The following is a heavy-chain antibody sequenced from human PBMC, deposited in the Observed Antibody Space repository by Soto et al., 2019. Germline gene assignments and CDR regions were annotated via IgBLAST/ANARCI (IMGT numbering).Heavy chain of an antibody. CDR1: GFTFSTYT. CDR3: AKARHSTSWYGLEADF. J-gene: IGHJ4*02. V-gene: IGHV3-21*01. Sequence: EEQLVESGGGLVKPGGSLRLSCAASGFTFSTYTMNWVRQSPGKGLEWVSSITSSGASIYYADSVKGRFTISRDNAKNSLFLQMNSLRAEDTAVYFCAKARHSTSWYGLEADFWGQGTLVTVSS. CDR2: ITSSGASI. D-gene: IGHD6-13*01.